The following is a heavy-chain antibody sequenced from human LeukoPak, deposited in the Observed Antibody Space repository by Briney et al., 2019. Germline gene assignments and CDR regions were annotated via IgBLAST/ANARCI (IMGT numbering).Heavy chain of an antibody. CDR2: IYSDGTT. CDR1: GFSVSSIY. CDR3: ARAPNWRFDH. Sequence: GGSLSLSCAASGFSVSSIYMNWVRQAPGKGVEWVSVIYSDGTTYYADSVKGRFTISRDDSKNTLYLHMNSLRAEDTAVYYCARAPNWRFDHWGQGTLVTVSS. J-gene: IGHJ4*02. V-gene: IGHV3-53*01. D-gene: IGHD1-1*01.